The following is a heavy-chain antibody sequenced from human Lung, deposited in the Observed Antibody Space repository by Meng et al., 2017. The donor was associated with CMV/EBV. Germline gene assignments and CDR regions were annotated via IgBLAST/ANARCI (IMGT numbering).Heavy chain of an antibody. CDR1: FSSYT. D-gene: IGHD3-10*01. J-gene: IGHJ4*02. Sequence: FSSYTLNWVRQAPGKGLEWVSSISSSSSYVYYADSVKGRFTISRDNAKNSLYLQMNSLRAEDTAVYYCAREGYDYDSGSYYYYFDHWGQGSLVTVSS. V-gene: IGHV3-21*01. CDR3: AREGYDYDSGSYYYYFDH. CDR2: ISSSSSYV.